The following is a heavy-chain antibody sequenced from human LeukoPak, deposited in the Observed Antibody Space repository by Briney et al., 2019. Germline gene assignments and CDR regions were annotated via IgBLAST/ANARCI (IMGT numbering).Heavy chain of an antibody. D-gene: IGHD3-3*01. CDR2: INAGNDNT. J-gene: IGHJ5*02. Sequence: ASVKVSCKASGYTFTGYYMHWVRQAPGQRLEWMGWINAGNDNTKYSQKFQDRVTITRDTSASTAYMELSSLRSEDTAVYYCATNPGNFGVVLSGVYPWGQGTLVTVSS. CDR3: ATNPGNFGVVLSGVYP. CDR1: GYTFTGYY. V-gene: IGHV1-3*01.